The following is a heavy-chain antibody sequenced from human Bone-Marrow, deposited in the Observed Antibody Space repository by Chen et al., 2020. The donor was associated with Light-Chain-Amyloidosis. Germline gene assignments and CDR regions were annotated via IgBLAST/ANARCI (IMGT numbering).Heavy chain of an antibody. CDR1: GGTFSSYA. V-gene: IGHV1-69*01. CDR2: IIPIFGTA. Sequence: QVQLVQSGAEVKKPGSSVKVSCKASGGTFSSYAISWVRQAPGQGLEWMGGIIPIFGTANYAQKFQGRVTITADESTSTAYMELSSLRSEDTAVYYCARDRGIVVVPAAIRYYYYGMDVWGQGTTVTVYS. D-gene: IGHD2-2*02. CDR3: ARDRGIVVVPAAIRYYYYGMDV. J-gene: IGHJ6*02.